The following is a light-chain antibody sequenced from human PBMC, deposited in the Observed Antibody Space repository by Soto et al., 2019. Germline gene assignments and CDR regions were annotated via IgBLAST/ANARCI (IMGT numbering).Light chain of an antibody. CDR2: EVT. CDR1: SSDVGGYNY. Sequence: QSVLTQPASVSGSPGQSITISCTGTSSDVGGYNYVSWYQQYPGKAPKVMIYEVTNRPSGASNRFSGSKSGNTASLTISGLQAEDEADYCCSSYTSSNTLIFGGGTKVTVL. V-gene: IGLV2-14*01. CDR3: SSYTSSNTLI. J-gene: IGLJ2*01.